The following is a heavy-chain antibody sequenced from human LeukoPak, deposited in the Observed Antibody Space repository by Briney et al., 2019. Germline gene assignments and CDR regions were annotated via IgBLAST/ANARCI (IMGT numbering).Heavy chain of an antibody. J-gene: IGHJ5*02. CDR1: GGSFSGYY. V-gene: IGHV4-34*01. CDR2: INHSGST. CDR3: ARRVRSSWFDP. D-gene: IGHD2-2*01. Sequence: SETLSLTCAVYGGSFSGYYWSWIRQPPGKGLEWIGEINHSGSTNYNPSLKSRVTISVDTSKNQFSLKLSSVTAADTAVYYCARRVRSSWFDPWGQGTLVTVSS.